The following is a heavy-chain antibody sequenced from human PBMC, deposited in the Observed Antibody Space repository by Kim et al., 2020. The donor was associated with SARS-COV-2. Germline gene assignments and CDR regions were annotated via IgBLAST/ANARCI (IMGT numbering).Heavy chain of an antibody. CDR3: AKVDDSSGYYSVRHDAFDI. Sequence: GGSLRLSCAASGFTFSSYAMSWVRQAPGKGLEWVSAISGSGGSTYYADSVKGRFTISRDNSKNTLYLQMNSLRAEDTAVYYCAKVDDSSGYYSVRHDAFDIWGQGTMVTVSS. V-gene: IGHV3-23*01. CDR2: ISGSGGST. J-gene: IGHJ3*02. CDR1: GFTFSSYA. D-gene: IGHD3-22*01.